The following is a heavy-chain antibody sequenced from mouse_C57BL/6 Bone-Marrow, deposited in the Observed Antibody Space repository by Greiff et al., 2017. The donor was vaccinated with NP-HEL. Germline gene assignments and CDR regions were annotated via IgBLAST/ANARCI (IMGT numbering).Heavy chain of an antibody. CDR2: ISDGGSYT. J-gene: IGHJ3*01. Sequence: EVKLVESGGGLVKPGGSLKLSCAASGFTFSSYAMSWVRQTPEKRLEWVATISDGGSYTYYPDNVKGRFTISRDNAKNNLYLQMSHLKSEDTAMYYCARGVWLLPPFAYWGQGTLVTVSA. D-gene: IGHD2-3*01. CDR3: ARGVWLLPPFAY. V-gene: IGHV5-4*03. CDR1: GFTFSSYA.